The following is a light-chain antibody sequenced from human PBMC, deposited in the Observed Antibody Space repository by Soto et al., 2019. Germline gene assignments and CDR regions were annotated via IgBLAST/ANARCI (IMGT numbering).Light chain of an antibody. Sequence: QSVLTQPPSVSGAPGQRVTISCTGSSSNIGAGYNVHWYQQLPGTAPKLLIYGDIDRPSGVPDRFSGSKSGTSASLAITGLQAEDEADYYCQSYDSSLMGVLFGGGTQLTVL. V-gene: IGLV1-40*01. J-gene: IGLJ2*01. CDR3: QSYDSSLMGVL. CDR2: GDI. CDR1: SSNIGAGYN.